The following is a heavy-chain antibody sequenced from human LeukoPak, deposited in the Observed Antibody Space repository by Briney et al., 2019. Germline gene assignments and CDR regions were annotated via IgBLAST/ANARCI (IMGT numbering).Heavy chain of an antibody. CDR1: GFTFSRYW. CDR3: ARERTAAASAFEI. D-gene: IGHD6-25*01. J-gene: IGHJ3*02. Sequence: QAGGSLRLSCAASGFTFSRYWMSWVRQAPGEGLEWVANIKTDGSAKYYADSLKGRFTISRENANNLLFLQMTSLRGEDTALYFCARERTAAASAFEIWGQRTRVTVYS. CDR2: IKTDGSAK. V-gene: IGHV3-7*01.